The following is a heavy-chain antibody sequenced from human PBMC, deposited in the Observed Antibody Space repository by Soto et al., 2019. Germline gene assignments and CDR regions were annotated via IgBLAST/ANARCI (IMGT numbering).Heavy chain of an antibody. D-gene: IGHD3-10*01. CDR3: ARESYLPMDRNDF. V-gene: IGHV4-30-4*01. CDR1: GGSISRADFV. J-gene: IGHJ4*02. CDR2: IYYSGTT. Sequence: PSETLSLTCTVSGGSISRADFVWTWLRHPPGKGLDRLGHIYYSGTTYYNPSLKGRLIISIEPSRHQFSLSLNSVTAAATAVYFCARESYLPMDRNDFWGQGAQVTVSS.